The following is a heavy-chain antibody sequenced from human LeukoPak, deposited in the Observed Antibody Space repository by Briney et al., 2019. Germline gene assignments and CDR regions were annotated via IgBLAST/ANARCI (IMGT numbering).Heavy chain of an antibody. CDR1: GGSISSYY. CDR3: ARHVRVGATPSYFDY. D-gene: IGHD1-26*01. J-gene: IGHJ4*02. V-gene: IGHV4-4*07. CDR2: IYTSGST. Sequence: SETLSLTCTVSGGSISSYYWSWIRQPAGKGLEWIGRIYTSGSTNYNPSLKSRVTMSVDTSKNQFSLKLSSVTAADTAVYYCARHVRVGATPSYFDYWGQGTLVTVSS.